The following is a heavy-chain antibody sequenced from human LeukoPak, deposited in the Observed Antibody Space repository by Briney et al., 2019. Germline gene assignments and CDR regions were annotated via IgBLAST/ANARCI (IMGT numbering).Heavy chain of an antibody. V-gene: IGHV4-59*01. D-gene: IGHD3-22*01. J-gene: IGHJ6*03. CDR1: GGSLSSYY. CDR2: IYYSGST. Sequence: PSETPSLTCAVSGGSLSSYYWSWIRQPPGKGLEWIGYIYYSGSTNYNPSLKSRVTISVDTSKNQFSLRLSSVTAADTAVYYCARYFYDSSDYYPPSFYDYYMDVWGKGTTVTVSS. CDR3: ARYFYDSSDYYPPSFYDYYMDV.